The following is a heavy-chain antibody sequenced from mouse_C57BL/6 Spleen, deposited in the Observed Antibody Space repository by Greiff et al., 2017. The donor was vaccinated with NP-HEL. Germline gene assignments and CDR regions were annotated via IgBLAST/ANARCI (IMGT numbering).Heavy chain of an antibody. Sequence: QVQLQQPGAELVKPGASVKLSCKASGYTFTSYWMHWVKQRPGQGLEWIGRIDPNSGGTKYTEKFKSKATLTVDKPSSTAYMQLSSLTSEDSAVYYCARARTVVEGAWFAYWGQGTLVTVSA. CDR1: GYTFTSYW. V-gene: IGHV1-72*01. D-gene: IGHD1-1*01. CDR3: ARARTVVEGAWFAY. CDR2: IDPNSGGT. J-gene: IGHJ3*01.